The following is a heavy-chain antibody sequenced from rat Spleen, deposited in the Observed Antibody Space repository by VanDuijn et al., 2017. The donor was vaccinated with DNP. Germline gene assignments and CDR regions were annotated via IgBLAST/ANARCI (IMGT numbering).Heavy chain of an antibody. CDR1: GFSLTNHH. V-gene: IGHV2-43*01. Sequence: QVQLKESGPGLVQPSQTLSLACTVSGFSLTNHHVHWVRQPSGKGLEWMGVVWIGGSTDYNSIFKSRLSISRDTSKSQVFLKMNSVQTEDTAMYFCARDGQWDYLDYWGQGVMVTVAS. CDR3: ARDGQWDYLDY. CDR2: VWIGGST. D-gene: IGHD1-1*01. J-gene: IGHJ2*01.